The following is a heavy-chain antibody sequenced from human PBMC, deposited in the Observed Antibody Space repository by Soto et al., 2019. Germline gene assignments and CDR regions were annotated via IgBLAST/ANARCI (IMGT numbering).Heavy chain of an antibody. V-gene: IGHV2-5*02. CDR3: ARRGYNYGHFDY. CDR2: IYWDDDK. J-gene: IGHJ4*02. D-gene: IGHD5-18*01. CDR1: GFSLSTSGVN. Sequence: QITLKESGPTLVKPTQTLTLICTFSGFSLSTSGVNVGWIRQPPGKALEWLAVIYWDDDKRYSPSLKSRLTITKDTSKNQVLLTMTNMDPVDTATFYCARRGYNYGHFDYWGQGTLVTVSS.